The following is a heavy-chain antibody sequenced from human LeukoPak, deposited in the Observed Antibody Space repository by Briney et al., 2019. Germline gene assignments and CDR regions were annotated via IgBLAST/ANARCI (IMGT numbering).Heavy chain of an antibody. J-gene: IGHJ4*02. CDR3: ASPGKYYYDSSGYAY. V-gene: IGHV4-59*08. CDR1: GGSITNYY. Sequence: SETLSLTCTVSGGSITNYYWSWIRQPPGKGLEWIGHIYYSGTTNYNPSLKSRVTISVDTSKNQFSLKLSSVTAADTAVYYCASPGKYYYDSSGYAYWGQGTLVTVSS. CDR2: IYYSGTT. D-gene: IGHD3-22*01.